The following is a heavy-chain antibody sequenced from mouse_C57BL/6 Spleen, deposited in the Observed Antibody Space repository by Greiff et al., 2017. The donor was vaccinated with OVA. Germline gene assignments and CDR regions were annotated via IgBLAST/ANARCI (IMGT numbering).Heavy chain of an antibody. CDR1: GYSITSGYY. J-gene: IGHJ1*03. CDR3: ASRDYGSSLYWYFDV. CDR2: ISYDGSN. V-gene: IGHV3-6*01. D-gene: IGHD1-1*01. Sequence: EVQLVESGPGLVKPSQSLSLTCSVTGYSITSGYYWNWIRQFPGNKLEWMGYISYDGSNNYNPSLKNRISITRDTSKNQFFLKLNSVTTEDTATYYCASRDYGSSLYWYFDVWGTGTTVTVSS.